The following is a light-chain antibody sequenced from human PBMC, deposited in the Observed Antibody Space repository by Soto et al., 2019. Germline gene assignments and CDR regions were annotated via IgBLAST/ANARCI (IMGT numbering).Light chain of an antibody. CDR1: SGYSNYK. CDR3: GADHGSGSNFVV. Sequence: QSVLTQPPSASASMGDSVTLTCTLSSGYSNYKVDWYQQRPGKGPRFVMRVGTGGIVGSKGDGIPDRFSVLGSGLNRYLTIKNIQEEDESDYHCGADHGSGSNFVVFGGGTKLTVL. V-gene: IGLV9-49*01. CDR2: VGTGGIVG. J-gene: IGLJ2*01.